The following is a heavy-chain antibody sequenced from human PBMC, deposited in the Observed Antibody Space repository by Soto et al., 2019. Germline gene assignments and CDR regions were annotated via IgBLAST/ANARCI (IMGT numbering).Heavy chain of an antibody. Sequence: SETLSLTCTVSGGSISSSSYYWGWIRQPPGKGLEWIGSIYYSGSTYYNPSLKSRVTISVDTSKNQFSLKLSSVTAADTAVYYCASVRWFGELFTNYFDYWGQGTLVTVSS. V-gene: IGHV4-39*01. D-gene: IGHD3-10*01. CDR1: GGSISSSSYY. CDR3: ASVRWFGELFTNYFDY. J-gene: IGHJ4*02. CDR2: IYYSGST.